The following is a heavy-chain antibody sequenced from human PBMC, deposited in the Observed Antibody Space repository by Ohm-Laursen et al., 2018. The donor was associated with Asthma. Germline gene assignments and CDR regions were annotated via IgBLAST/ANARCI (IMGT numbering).Heavy chain of an antibody. CDR1: GGSIGSDDYY. J-gene: IGHJ4*02. D-gene: IGHD6-6*01. CDR3: AGSIAARTRYFDY. Sequence: SQTLSLTCAVSGGSIGSDDYYWSWIRQHPGKGLEWIGYIYYSGSTYYNPSLKSRVTISVDTSKNQFSLKLSSVTAADTAVYYCAGSIAARTRYFDYWGQGTLVTVSS. CDR2: IYYSGST. V-gene: IGHV4-31*11.